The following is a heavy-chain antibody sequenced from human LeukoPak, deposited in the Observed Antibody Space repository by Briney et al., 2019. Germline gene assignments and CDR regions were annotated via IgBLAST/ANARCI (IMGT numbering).Heavy chain of an antibody. V-gene: IGHV3-66*01. Sequence: PGGSLRLSCAASEFSVGSNYMTWVRQAPGKGLEWVSLIYSGGSTYYADSVKGRFTISRDNSKNTLYLQMNSLRAEDTAVYYCARVRYDGSGYYSISDYWGQGTLVTVSS. CDR3: ARVRYDGSGYYSISDY. J-gene: IGHJ4*02. CDR2: IYSGGST. CDR1: EFSVGSNY. D-gene: IGHD3-22*01.